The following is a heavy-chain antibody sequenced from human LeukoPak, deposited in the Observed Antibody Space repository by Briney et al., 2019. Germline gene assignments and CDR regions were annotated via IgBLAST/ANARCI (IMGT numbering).Heavy chain of an antibody. J-gene: IGHJ4*02. Sequence: GGSLRLSCAVSGFNVSDNYMSWVRQAPGKGLEWISFISTSSIYIYYADSVKGRFTISRDNARNSLYLQMNSQRAEDTAVYYCARGEWSSSPFDYWGQGTLVTVSS. CDR2: ISTSSIYI. V-gene: IGHV3-11*06. CDR1: GFNVSDNY. D-gene: IGHD6-6*01. CDR3: ARGEWSSSPFDY.